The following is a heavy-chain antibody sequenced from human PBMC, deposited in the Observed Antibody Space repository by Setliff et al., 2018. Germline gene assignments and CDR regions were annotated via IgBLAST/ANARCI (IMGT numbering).Heavy chain of an antibody. V-gene: IGHV4-38-2*01. CDR3: ARTSTGRYFDF. J-gene: IGHJ2*01. D-gene: IGHD2-2*01. Sequence: TLSLTCAVSDFSVGSVYYWGWIRQPPGRGLEWIANIYYSGTTHYSPSFESRVTMSVDTSKNQVSLKLSSVTAADSALYYCARTSTGRYFDFWGRGTLVTVSS. CDR2: IYYSGTT. CDR1: DFSVGSVYY.